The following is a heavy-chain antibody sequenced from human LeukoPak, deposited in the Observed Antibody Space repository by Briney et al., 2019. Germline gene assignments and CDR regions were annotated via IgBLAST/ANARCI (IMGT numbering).Heavy chain of an antibody. CDR3: ARVRGDYYGMAV. V-gene: IGHV4-34*01. CDR2: INHSGST. CDR1: GGSFSGYY. J-gene: IGHJ6*02. D-gene: IGHD3-10*01. Sequence: SETLSLTCAVYGGSFSGYYWSWIRQPPGKGLEWIGEINHSGSTNYNPSLKSRVTISVDTSKNQFSLKLSSVTAADTAVYYCARVRGDYYGMAVWGQGTTVTVSS.